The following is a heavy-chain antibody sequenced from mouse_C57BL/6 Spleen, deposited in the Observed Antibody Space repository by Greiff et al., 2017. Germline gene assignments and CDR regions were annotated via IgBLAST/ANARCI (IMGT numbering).Heavy chain of an antibody. CDR1: GYSITSGYY. Sequence: EVQLVESGPGLVKPSQSLSLTCSVTGYSITSGYYWNWIRQFPGNKLEWMGYISYDGSNNYNPSLKNRISITRDTSKNQFFLKLNSVTTEDTATYYCAREDSRGFAYWGQGTLVTVSA. CDR2: ISYDGSN. J-gene: IGHJ3*01. V-gene: IGHV3-6*01. CDR3: AREDSRGFAY.